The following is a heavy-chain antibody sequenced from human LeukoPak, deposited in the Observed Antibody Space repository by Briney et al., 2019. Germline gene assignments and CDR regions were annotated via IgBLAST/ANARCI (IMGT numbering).Heavy chain of an antibody. CDR1: VDTVSSNSAA. V-gene: IGHV6-1*01. Sequence: SQALSLTCAISVDTVSSNSAAWHWVRQSPSRGLEWLGRTYIKSKWIHEYALSVESRISINPDTSKNQFSLQLNSVTPENTAVYYCARNLSPDFEYSGEGTLVSASS. CDR3: ARNLSPDFEY. D-gene: IGHD1-14*01. CDR2: TYIKSKWIH. J-gene: IGHJ4*02.